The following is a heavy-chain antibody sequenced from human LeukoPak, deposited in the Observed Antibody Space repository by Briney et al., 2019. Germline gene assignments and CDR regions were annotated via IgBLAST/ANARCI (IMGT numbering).Heavy chain of an antibody. CDR2: IIPIFGTA. J-gene: IGHJ4*02. CDR3: ARDYPAVAGIILAG. Sequence: GASVKVSCKASGYTFTSYDINWVRQATGQGLEWMGGIIPIFGTANYAQKFQGRVTITADKSTSTAYMELSSLRSEDTAVYFCARDYPAVAGIILAGWGQGTLVTVSS. V-gene: IGHV1-69*06. D-gene: IGHD6-19*01. CDR1: GYTFTSYD.